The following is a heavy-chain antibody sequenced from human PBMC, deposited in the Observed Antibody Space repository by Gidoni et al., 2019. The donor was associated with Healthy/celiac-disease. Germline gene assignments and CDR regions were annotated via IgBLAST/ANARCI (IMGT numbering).Heavy chain of an antibody. CDR1: GDTFTSHG. CDR2: IIAYNGNT. D-gene: IGHD6-13*01. CDR3: ASGVSSSWPPLY. V-gene: IGHV1-18*01. Sequence: QVQLVQSGAEGQKPGASAKVSCKASGDTFTSHGISWVRQAPGQGLEWLGWIIAYNGNTNEAQKLKGRVTMTTDTTTSKAYMELRSLRSDDTAVYYGASGVSSSWPPLYWGQGTLVTVSS. J-gene: IGHJ4*02.